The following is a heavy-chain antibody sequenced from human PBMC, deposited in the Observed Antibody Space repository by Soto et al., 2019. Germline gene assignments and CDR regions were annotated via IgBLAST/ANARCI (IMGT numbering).Heavy chain of an antibody. Sequence: QITLKESGPALVKPTQTLTLTCTFSGFSLSTSGVGVGWIRQPPGEALEWLALIYWDDYKHFSPSLESRLTITKDTPKNQVVLTMTNMDPVDKATYYCVHKGGGDRILDYWGQGTLVTVSS. CDR1: GFSLSTSGVG. J-gene: IGHJ4*02. CDR2: IYWDDYK. CDR3: VHKGGGDRILDY. D-gene: IGHD3-16*01. V-gene: IGHV2-5*02.